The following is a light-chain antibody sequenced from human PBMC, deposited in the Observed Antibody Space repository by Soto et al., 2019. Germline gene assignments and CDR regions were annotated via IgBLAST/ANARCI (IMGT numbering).Light chain of an antibody. CDR1: QSVSSSY. CDR2: DVS. J-gene: IGKJ1*01. CDR3: QQNGSSTT. V-gene: IGKV3-20*01. Sequence: EIVLTQSPGTLSLSPGERATLSCRSSQSVSSSYLAWYQHKPGQAPRLLIYDVSSRATGIPDRFSGSGSGTDFTLTISRLEPEDFAVYYCQQNGSSTTFGQGTKVEIK.